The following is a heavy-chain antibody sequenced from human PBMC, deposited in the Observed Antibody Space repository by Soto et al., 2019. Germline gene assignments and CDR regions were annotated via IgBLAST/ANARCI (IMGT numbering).Heavy chain of an antibody. CDR1: GYTFTSYG. CDR2: INAGNGNT. CDR3: ARGSGWYFNWFDP. D-gene: IGHD6-19*01. Sequence: ASVKVSCKASGYTFTSYGISWVRQAPGQGLEWMGWINAGNGNTKYSQKFQGRVTITRDTSASTAYMELSSLRSEDTAVYYCARGSGWYFNWFDPWGQGTLVTVSS. V-gene: IGHV1-3*01. J-gene: IGHJ5*02.